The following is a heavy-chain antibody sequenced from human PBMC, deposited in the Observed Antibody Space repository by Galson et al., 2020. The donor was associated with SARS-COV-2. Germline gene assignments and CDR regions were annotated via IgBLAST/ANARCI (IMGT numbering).Heavy chain of an antibody. J-gene: IGHJ5*02. CDR2: ISAYNGNT. D-gene: IGHD3-10*01. CDR3: ARVLRKGSGSYYHNWFDP. Sequence: ASVKVSCKASGYTFTSYGISWVRQATGQGLEWMGWISAYNGNTNYAQKLQGRVTMTTDTSTSTAYMELRSLRSDDTAVYYCARVLRKGSGSYYHNWFDPWGQGTLVTVSS. CDR1: GYTFTSYG. V-gene: IGHV1-18*01.